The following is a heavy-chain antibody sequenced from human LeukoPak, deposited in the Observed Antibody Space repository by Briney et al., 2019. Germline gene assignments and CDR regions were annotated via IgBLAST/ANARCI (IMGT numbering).Heavy chain of an antibody. V-gene: IGHV1-69*01. CDR3: ARDTDDSSGYYYDYIY. CDR2: IIPIFGTA. CDR1: VCTFSSYA. J-gene: IGHJ4*02. Sequence: GASVKVSCKASVCTFSSYAISWVRQAPGQGLEWMGGIIPIFGTANYAQKFQGRVTITADESTSTAYMELSSLRSEDTAVYYCARDTDDSSGYYYDYIYWGQGTLVTVSS. D-gene: IGHD3-22*01.